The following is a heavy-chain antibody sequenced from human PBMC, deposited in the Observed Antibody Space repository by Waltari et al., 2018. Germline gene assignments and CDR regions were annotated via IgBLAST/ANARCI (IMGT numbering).Heavy chain of an antibody. D-gene: IGHD2-2*01. Sequence: QVQLVQSGAEVKKPGASVKVSCKASGYTFTGYYMHWARQAPGQGPEWRRWVNRDSRCTNSAQRLQGRVTRTGDTSTRTAYMELSGLGSDDTAVYYCAREDIVVVPAAIYWFDPWGQGTLVTVSS. CDR3: AREDIVVVPAAIYWFDP. CDR2: VNRDSRCT. V-gene: IGHV1-2*02. CDR1: GYTFTGYY. J-gene: IGHJ5*02.